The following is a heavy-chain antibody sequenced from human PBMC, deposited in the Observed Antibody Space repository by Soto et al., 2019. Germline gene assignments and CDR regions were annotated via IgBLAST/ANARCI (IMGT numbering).Heavy chain of an antibody. J-gene: IGHJ4*02. D-gene: IGHD2-15*01. CDR3: ARGLQCCGGSCDYGVAY. CDR1: GGTFSSYA. CDR2: IIPIFGTA. Sequence: GASVKVSCKASGGTFSSYAISWVRQAPGQGLERMGGIIPIFGTANYAQKLQGRVTITADESTSTAYMELSSLRSEDTAVYYCARGLQCCGGSCDYGVAYWAQGTLVIVSS. V-gene: IGHV1-69*13.